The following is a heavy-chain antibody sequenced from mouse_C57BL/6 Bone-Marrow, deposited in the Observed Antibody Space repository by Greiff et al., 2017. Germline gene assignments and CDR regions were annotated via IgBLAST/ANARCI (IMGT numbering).Heavy chain of an antibody. V-gene: IGHV1-61*01. CDR2: IYPSDSET. CDR3: ARLTAQAYYFDY. Sequence: QVQLQQPGAELVRPGSSVKLSCKASGYTFTSYWMDWVKQRPGQGLEWIGNIYPSDSETHYNQKFKDKATLTVDKSSSTAYMQLSSLTSEDSAVXYCARLTAQAYYFDYWGQGTTLTVSS. D-gene: IGHD3-2*02. J-gene: IGHJ2*01. CDR1: GYTFTSYW.